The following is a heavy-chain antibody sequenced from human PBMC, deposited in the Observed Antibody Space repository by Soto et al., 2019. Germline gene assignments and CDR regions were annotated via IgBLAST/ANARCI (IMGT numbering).Heavy chain of an antibody. CDR3: ANFTVDTIVTRGWCNWLDP. CDR2: IRGTNGNT. J-gene: IGHJ5*02. V-gene: IGHV3-23*01. D-gene: IGHD5-12*01. Sequence: EVQLLESGGGLVQPGGSLRLSCAASGFTFSSSAMSWVRQAPGKGLEWVSAIRGTNGNTHYAESVKGRLTISRDNSKNPLYLQMNCLRAEDTAVYYWANFTVDTIVTRGWCNWLDPWGQGTLVIVSS. CDR1: GFTFSSSA.